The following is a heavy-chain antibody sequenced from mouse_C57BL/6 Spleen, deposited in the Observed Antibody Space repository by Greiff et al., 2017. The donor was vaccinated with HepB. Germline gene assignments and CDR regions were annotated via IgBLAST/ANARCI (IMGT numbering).Heavy chain of an antibody. J-gene: IGHJ1*03. D-gene: IGHD1-1*01. CDR3: TFFITTVVEGYFDV. CDR1: GFNIKDDY. CDR2: IDPENGDT. Sequence: EVQLQQSGAELVRPGASVKLSCTASGFNIKDDYMHWVKQRPEQGLEWIGWIDPENGDTEYASKFQGKATITADTSSNTAYLQLSSLTSEDTAVYYCTFFITTVVEGYFDVWGTGTTVTVSS. V-gene: IGHV14-4*01.